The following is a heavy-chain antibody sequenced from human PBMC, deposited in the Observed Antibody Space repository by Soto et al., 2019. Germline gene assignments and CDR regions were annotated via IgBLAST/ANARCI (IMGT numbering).Heavy chain of an antibody. V-gene: IGHV3-21*01. CDR2: ITISGNYI. Sequence: LXLSCAGSGFAFQTYSMEWLRQPPWKGLEWVSSITISGNYIYYADSVKGRFTISRDNGRNSVYLQMNSLRAEDTAVYYCAKVGVLRTNFRWFDLWGQGTLVTVSS. CDR1: GFAFQTYS. J-gene: IGHJ5*02. D-gene: IGHD2-8*01. CDR3: AKVGVLRTNFRWFDL.